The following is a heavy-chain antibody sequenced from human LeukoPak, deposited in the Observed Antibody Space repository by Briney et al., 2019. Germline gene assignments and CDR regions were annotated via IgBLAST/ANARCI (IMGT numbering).Heavy chain of an antibody. CDR3: ARVIMIRGVHDAFDI. Sequence: PGGSLRLSCAASGFTFDDYGMNWVRQGPGKGLEWVSGINWNGGSTGYADSVKGRFTISRDNAKNSLYLQMNSLRAEDTALYYCARVIMIRGVHDAFDIWGQGTLVTVSS. D-gene: IGHD3-10*01. V-gene: IGHV3-20*04. J-gene: IGHJ3*02. CDR1: GFTFDDYG. CDR2: INWNGGST.